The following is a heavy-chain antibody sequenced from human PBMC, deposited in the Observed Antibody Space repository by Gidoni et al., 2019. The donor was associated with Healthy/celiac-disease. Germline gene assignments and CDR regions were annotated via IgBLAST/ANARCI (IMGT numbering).Heavy chain of an antibody. D-gene: IGHD1-26*01. V-gene: IGHV4-59*01. J-gene: IGHJ5*02. CDR2: IYYSGST. Sequence: QLQLQESGPGLVKPSETLSLTGTVAGGSISSSYWSWIRQPPGKGLEWIGYIYYSGSTIYNPSRKSRVTISVDTSKNQFSLKLSSVTAEDTAVYYCARGLVGATANWFDPWGQGTLVTVSS. CDR1: GGSISSSY. CDR3: ARGLVGATANWFDP.